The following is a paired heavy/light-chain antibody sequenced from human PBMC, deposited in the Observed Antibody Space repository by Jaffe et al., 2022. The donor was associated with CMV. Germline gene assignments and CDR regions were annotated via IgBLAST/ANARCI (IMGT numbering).Heavy chain of an antibody. CDR2: INPSGGST. D-gene: IGHD3-22*01. V-gene: IGHV1-46*01. CDR1: GYTFTSYY. Sequence: QVQLVQSGAEVKKPGASVKVSCKASGYTFTSYYMHWVRQAPGQGLEWMGIINPSGGSTSYAQKFQGRVTMTRDTSTSTVYMELSSLRSEDTAVYYCARDHSYYDSSGYYDGGAYNWFDPWGQGTLVTVSS. CDR3: ARDHSYYDSSGYYDGGAYNWFDP. J-gene: IGHJ5*02.
Light chain of an antibody. J-gene: IGKJ3*01. Sequence: VIWMTQSPSLLSASTGDRVIISCRMSQGISSYLAWYQQKPGKAPELLIYAASTLQSGVPSRFSGSGSGTDFTLTISCLQSEDFATYYCQQYYSFPFTFGPGTKVDIK. CDR3: QQYYSFPFT. CDR2: AAS. CDR1: QGISSY. V-gene: IGKV1D-8*04.